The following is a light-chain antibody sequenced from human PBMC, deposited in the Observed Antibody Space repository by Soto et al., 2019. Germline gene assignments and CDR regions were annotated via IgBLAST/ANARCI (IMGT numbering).Light chain of an antibody. J-gene: IGLJ3*02. Sequence: QSALTQPPSASGSPGQSVTISCTGTSSDVGTHGYVSWYQQHAGKAPELMIYDVTKRPSGVPDRFSGSKSANTASLTVSGLQAEDEADYYCMCYAGGNNWVFGGGTKLTVL. CDR2: DVT. V-gene: IGLV2-8*01. CDR1: SSDVGTHGY. CDR3: MCYAGGNNWV.